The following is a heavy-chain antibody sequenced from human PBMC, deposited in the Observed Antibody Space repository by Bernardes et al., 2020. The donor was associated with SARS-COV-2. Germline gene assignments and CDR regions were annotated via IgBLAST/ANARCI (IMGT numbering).Heavy chain of an antibody. CDR3: ATAAAIRRVFWFDP. D-gene: IGHD2-2*01. CDR2: FDPEDGET. J-gene: IGHJ5*02. Sequence: ASVKVSCKVSGYTLTELSMHWVRQAPGKGLEWMGCFDPEDGETIYAQKFQGRVTMTEDTSTDTAYMERSSLRTEDTAVYYCATAAAIRRVFWFDPWGQGTPVTVAS. V-gene: IGHV1-24*01. CDR1: GYTLTELS.